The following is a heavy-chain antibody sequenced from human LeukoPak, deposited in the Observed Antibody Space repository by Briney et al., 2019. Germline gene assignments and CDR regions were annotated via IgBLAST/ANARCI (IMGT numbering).Heavy chain of an antibody. D-gene: IGHD1-26*01. CDR3: ARAFVRGSYYYDY. CDR2: FDPEDGET. V-gene: IGHV1-24*01. J-gene: IGHJ4*02. CDR1: GYTLTELS. Sequence: ASVKVSCKVSGYTLTELSMHWVRQAPGKGLEWMGGFDPEDGETIYAQKFQGRVTMTRDTSTSTVYMELSSLRPEDTAVYYCARAFVRGSYYYDYWGQGTLVTVSS.